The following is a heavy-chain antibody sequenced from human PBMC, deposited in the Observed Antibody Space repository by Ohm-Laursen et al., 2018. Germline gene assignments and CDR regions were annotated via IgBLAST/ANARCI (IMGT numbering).Heavy chain of an antibody. V-gene: IGHV3-9*01. D-gene: IGHD3-22*01. J-gene: IGHJ4*02. Sequence: GRFTISKDNAKNSLYLQMNSLRPEDTALYYCAKSPYYYDSSGYYYPFDYWGQGTLVTVSS. CDR3: AKSPYYYDSSGYYYPFDY.